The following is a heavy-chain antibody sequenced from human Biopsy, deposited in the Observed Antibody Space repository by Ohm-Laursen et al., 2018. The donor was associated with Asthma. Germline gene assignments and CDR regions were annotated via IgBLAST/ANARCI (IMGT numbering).Heavy chain of an antibody. J-gene: IGHJ4*02. D-gene: IGHD1-26*01. CDR1: GFTFSNYG. CDR3: AEDVFPGWELRRGPDY. Sequence: SLRLSCAASGFTFSNYGMHWVRQAPGKGLEWVAVISFDGSNKDFADSVKGRFTISRDNSRNTLHLQMNSLRAEDTAVYYCAEDVFPGWELRRGPDYWGQGTLVTVSS. V-gene: IGHV3-30*18. CDR2: ISFDGSNK.